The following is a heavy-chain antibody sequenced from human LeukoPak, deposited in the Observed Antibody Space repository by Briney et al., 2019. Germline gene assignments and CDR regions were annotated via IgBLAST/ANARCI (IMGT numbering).Heavy chain of an antibody. CDR1: GGSFSGYY. V-gene: IGHV4-34*01. D-gene: IGHD3-22*01. CDR3: ARRLRYYDSSGYYMGLYFDY. CDR2: INHNGST. Sequence: SETLSLTCAVYGGSFSGYYWSWIRQPPGKGLEWIGEINHNGSTNYNPSLKSRVTISVDTSKNQFSLKLSSVTAADTAVYYCARRLRYYDSSGYYMGLYFDYWGQGTLVTVSS. J-gene: IGHJ4*02.